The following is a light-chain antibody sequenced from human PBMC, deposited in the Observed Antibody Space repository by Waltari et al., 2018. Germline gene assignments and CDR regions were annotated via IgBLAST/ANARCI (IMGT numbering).Light chain of an antibody. CDR1: QSVSSRY. CDR3: QQYGSSPRYT. Sequence: EIVLTQSPGTLSLSPGERATLPCRASQSVSSRYLAWYQQKPGQAPRLLIDGSSSRATGIPDRFSGSGSETDFTLTISRLEPEDFAVYYCQQYGSSPRYTFGQGTKLEIK. CDR2: GSS. J-gene: IGKJ2*01. V-gene: IGKV3-20*01.